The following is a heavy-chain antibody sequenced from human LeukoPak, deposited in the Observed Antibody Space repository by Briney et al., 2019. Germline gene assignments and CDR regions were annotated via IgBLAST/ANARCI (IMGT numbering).Heavy chain of an antibody. CDR1: GSIFNNYD. V-gene: IGHV3-23*01. J-gene: IGHJ5*02. CDR2: IRASGDNT. Sequence: GGSLRLSCAAFGSIFNNYDISWVRQAPGKGLEWVSAIRASGDNTYYADSVKGRFTISRDNSKNTLYVQMDSLRAEDTAVYYCAKGAYYHSSASSLLSDLWGQGTLVTVSS. CDR3: AKGAYYHSSASSLLSDL. D-gene: IGHD6-19*01.